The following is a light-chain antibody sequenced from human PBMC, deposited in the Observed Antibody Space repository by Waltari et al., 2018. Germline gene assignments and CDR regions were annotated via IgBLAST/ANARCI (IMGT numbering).Light chain of an antibody. J-gene: IGKJ4*01. CDR3: QQTYSTHLT. CDR2: GAS. V-gene: IGKV1-39*01. Sequence: DIQMTQSPSSLSASIGDTITVTCRASQNIRTYLNWYQQKPAKAPKLLIFGASTLPRGVPSRFSGSGSGTDFTLTISSLHPEDFATYYCQQTYSTHLTFGGGTKVEIK. CDR1: QNIRTY.